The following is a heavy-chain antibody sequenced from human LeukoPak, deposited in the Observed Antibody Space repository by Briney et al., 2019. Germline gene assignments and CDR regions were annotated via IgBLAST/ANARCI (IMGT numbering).Heavy chain of an antibody. D-gene: IGHD3-9*01. CDR3: ARGARQDLRYFDWLGPDY. CDR1: VYTFTIYD. J-gene: IGHJ4*02. Sequence: GASVSVSSKASVYTFTIYDINWVRQAPGQGLEWVGWMNPKSGNTGYAQKFQGRVTMTRNTSISTAYMELSSLRSEDTAVYYCARGARQDLRYFDWLGPDYWGQGTLVTVSS. CDR2: MNPKSGNT. V-gene: IGHV1-8*01.